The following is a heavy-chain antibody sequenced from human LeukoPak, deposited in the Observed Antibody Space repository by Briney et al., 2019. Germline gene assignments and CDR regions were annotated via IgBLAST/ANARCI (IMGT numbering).Heavy chain of an antibody. D-gene: IGHD6-13*01. J-gene: IGHJ4*02. CDR3: AKAWAAGEPFDY. Sequence: PGGSLRLSCAASGFSFSSYAMHWVRQAPGKGLEWAAFIRYDGRNKYYADSVKGRFTISRDNSKNTLYLQMNSLRAEDTSVYYCAKAWAAGEPFDYWGQGTLVTVSS. V-gene: IGHV3-30*02. CDR2: IRYDGRNK. CDR1: GFSFSSYA.